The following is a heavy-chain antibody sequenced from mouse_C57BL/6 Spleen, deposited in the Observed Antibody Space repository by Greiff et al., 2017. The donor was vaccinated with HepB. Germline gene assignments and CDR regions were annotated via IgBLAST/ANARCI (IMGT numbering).Heavy chain of an antibody. CDR2: ISSGGEYI. D-gene: IGHD1-1*01. J-gene: IGHJ1*03. CDR1: GFTFSSYA. V-gene: IGHV5-9-1*02. Sequence: EVKLMESGEGLVKPGGSLKLSCAASGFTFSSYAMSWVRQTPEKRLEWVAYISSGGEYIYYADTVKGRFTISRDNARNTLYLQMSSLKSEDTAMYYCTRDGITTYWYFDVWGTGTTVTVSS. CDR3: TRDGITTYWYFDV.